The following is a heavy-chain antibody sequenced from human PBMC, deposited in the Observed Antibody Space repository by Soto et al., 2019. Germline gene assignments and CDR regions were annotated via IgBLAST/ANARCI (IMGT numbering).Heavy chain of an antibody. J-gene: IGHJ4*02. CDR2: IYYSGST. V-gene: IGHV4-61*01. CDR3: ARGSYYDILTGYYPHFDY. CDR1: GGSVSSGSYY. D-gene: IGHD3-9*01. Sequence: PSETLSLTCTVSGGSVSSGSYYWSWIRQPPGKGLEWIGYIYYSGSTNYNPSLTSRVTISVDTSKNQFSLKLSSVTAADTAVYYCARGSYYDILTGYYPHFDYWGQGTLVTVSS.